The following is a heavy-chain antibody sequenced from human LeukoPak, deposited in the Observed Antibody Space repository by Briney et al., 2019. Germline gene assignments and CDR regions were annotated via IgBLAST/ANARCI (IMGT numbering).Heavy chain of an antibody. CDR3: ARDGRGYGELLYYYYYGMDV. CDR2: ISSSGSTI. D-gene: IGHD4-17*01. Sequence: PGGSLRLSCAASGFTFSSYAMSWVRQAPGKGLEWVSYISSSGSTIYYADSVKGRFTISRDNAKNSLYLQMNSLRAEDTAVYYCARDGRGYGELLYYYYYGMDVWGQGTTVTVSS. CDR1: GFTFSSYA. V-gene: IGHV3-48*04. J-gene: IGHJ6*02.